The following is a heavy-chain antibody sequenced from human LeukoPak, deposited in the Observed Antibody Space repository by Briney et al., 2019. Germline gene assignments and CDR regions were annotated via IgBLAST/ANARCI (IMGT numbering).Heavy chain of an antibody. D-gene: IGHD3-22*01. V-gene: IGHV3-66*01. CDR1: GFTFSAYE. J-gene: IGHJ3*02. CDR2: IYSGGST. CDR3: ARSSSGYPNDAFDI. Sequence: WGSLRLSCAASGFTFSAYEMNWVRQAPGEGLEWVSVIYSGGSTYYADSVKGRFTISRDNSKNTLYLQMNSLRAEDTAVYYCARSSSGYPNDAFDIWGQGTMVTVSS.